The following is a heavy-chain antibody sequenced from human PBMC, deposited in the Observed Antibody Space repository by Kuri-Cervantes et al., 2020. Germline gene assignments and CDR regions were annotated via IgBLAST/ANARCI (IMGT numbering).Heavy chain of an antibody. D-gene: IGHD3-10*01. J-gene: IGHJ6*02. CDR3: ARSDLYGSGSYGYYYGMDV. Sequence: ASVKVSCKASGYTFTGYYMHWVRQAPGQGLEWMGWISAYNGNTNYAQKLQGRVTMTTDTSTSTAYMELRSLRSDDTAVYYCARSDLYGSGSYGYYYGMDVWGQGTTVTVSS. CDR2: ISAYNGNT. CDR1: GYTFTGYY. V-gene: IGHV1-18*04.